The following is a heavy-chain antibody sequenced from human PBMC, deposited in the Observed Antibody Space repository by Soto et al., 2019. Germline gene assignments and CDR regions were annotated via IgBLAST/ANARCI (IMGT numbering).Heavy chain of an antibody. CDR2: IIPIFGTA. D-gene: IGHD3-3*01. CDR1: GGTFSSYA. Sequence: SVKVSCKASGGTFSSYAISWVRQAPGQGLEWMGGIIPIFGTANYAQKFQGRVTITADESTSTAYMELSSLRSADTAVYYCARHDDFWSGYNNWFDRWGQGTLVTVSS. J-gene: IGHJ5*02. CDR3: ARHDDFWSGYNNWFDR. V-gene: IGHV1-69*01.